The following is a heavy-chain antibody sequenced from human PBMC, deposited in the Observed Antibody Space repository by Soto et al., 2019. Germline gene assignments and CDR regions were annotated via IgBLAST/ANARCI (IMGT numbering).Heavy chain of an antibody. CDR2: ISNSGST. J-gene: IGHJ4*02. Sequence: EVQVLESGGGLVQPGGSLRLSCAASGFTFNIYAMSWVRQVPGKGLEWVSTISNSGSTHSADSVKGRFTISRDNSKNTVYLQVNSLRAEDTAVYYCAKLLGISGWSFDYWGQGTLVTVSS. V-gene: IGHV3-23*01. CDR3: AKLLGISGWSFDY. CDR1: GFTFNIYA. D-gene: IGHD3-22*01.